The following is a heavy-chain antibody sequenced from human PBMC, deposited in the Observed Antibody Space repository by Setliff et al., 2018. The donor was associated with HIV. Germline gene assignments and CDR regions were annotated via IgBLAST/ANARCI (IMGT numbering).Heavy chain of an antibody. CDR2: IYYSGST. CDR3: ARHGLLWFGAGYNWFDP. J-gene: IGHJ5*02. Sequence: SETLSLTCTDSGGSISSSSYYWGWIRQPPGKGLEWIGSIYYSGSTYYNPSLKSRVTISVDTSKNQFSLKLSSVTAADTAVYYCARHGLLWFGAGYNWFDPWGQGTLVTVSS. D-gene: IGHD3-10*01. CDR1: GGSISSSSYY. V-gene: IGHV4-39*01.